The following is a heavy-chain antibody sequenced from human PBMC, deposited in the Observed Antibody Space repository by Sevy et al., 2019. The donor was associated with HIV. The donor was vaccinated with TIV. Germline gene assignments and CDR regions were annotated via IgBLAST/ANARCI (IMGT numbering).Heavy chain of an antibody. CDR3: ARGALSGSYGGPLDY. Sequence: GGSLRLSCAASGFTFSIYDMHWVRQATGKVLEWVSAINTVGDTYYPGSVKGRLTISRENAKNSLYLQMNSLRAGDTAVYYCARGALSGSYGGPLDYWGQGTLVTVSS. J-gene: IGHJ4*02. V-gene: IGHV3-13*01. CDR2: INTVGDT. CDR1: GFTFSIYD. D-gene: IGHD1-26*01.